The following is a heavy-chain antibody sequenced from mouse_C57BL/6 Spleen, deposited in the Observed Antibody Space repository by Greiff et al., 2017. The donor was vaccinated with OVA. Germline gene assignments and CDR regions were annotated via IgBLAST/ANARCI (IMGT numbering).Heavy chain of an antibody. CDR3: NRITTVGGY. D-gene: IGHD1-1*01. V-gene: IGHV14-4*01. CDR2: IDPENGDT. Sequence: EVQLQQSGAELVRPGASVKLSCTASGFTIKDDYMHWVKQTPEQGLEWIGWIDPENGDTEYASKFQGKATITADKSSNTAYLQLSSLTSEDTAGDYYNRITTVGGYWGQGTTLTVSS. CDR1: GFTIKDDY. J-gene: IGHJ2*01.